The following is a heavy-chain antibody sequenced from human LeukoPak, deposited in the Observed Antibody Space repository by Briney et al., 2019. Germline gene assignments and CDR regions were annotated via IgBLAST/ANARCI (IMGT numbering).Heavy chain of an antibody. CDR2: INRGGST. V-gene: IGHV4-34*01. CDR1: GGSFSGYY. CDR3: ARGLGSGGYFGY. Sequence: PSETLSLTCAVYGGSFSGYYWTWIRQPPGKGLEWIGEINRGGSTYYNPSLQSRVTISLDTSKNQFSLKLNSLTAADTAVYYCARGLGSGGYFGYWGQGTLVTVSS. J-gene: IGHJ4*02. D-gene: IGHD3-10*01.